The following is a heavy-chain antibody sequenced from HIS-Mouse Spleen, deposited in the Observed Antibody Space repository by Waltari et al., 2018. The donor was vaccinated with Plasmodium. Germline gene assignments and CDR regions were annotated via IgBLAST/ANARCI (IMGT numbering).Heavy chain of an antibody. J-gene: IGHJ4*02. CDR1: GFTFSSYC. Sequence: EVQLVESGGGLVQPGGSLRLSCAASGFTFSSYCMHWVRQAPGKGLVWFSSINMDGSGTSYAESVKGRFTISRDNAKNTLYLQMNSLRAEDTAVYYCARVGDFWSGYCNDYWGQGTLVTVSS. V-gene: IGHV3-74*01. CDR2: INMDGSGT. CDR3: ARVGDFWSGYCNDY. D-gene: IGHD3-3*01.